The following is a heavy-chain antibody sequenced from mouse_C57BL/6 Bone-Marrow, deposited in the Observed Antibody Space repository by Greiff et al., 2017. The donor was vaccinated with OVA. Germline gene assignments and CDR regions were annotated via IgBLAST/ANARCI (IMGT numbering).Heavy chain of an antibody. D-gene: IGHD2-5*01. CDR2: IYPRSGNT. Sequence: QVQLQQSGAELARPGASVKLSCKASGYTFTSYGISWVKQRTGQGLEWIGEIYPRSGNTYYTEKFKGKATLTADKSSSTAYMELRSLTSEDSAVYFCARGGPYSNFWYFDVWGTGTTVTVSS. V-gene: IGHV1-81*01. CDR1: GYTFTSYG. J-gene: IGHJ1*03. CDR3: ARGGPYSNFWYFDV.